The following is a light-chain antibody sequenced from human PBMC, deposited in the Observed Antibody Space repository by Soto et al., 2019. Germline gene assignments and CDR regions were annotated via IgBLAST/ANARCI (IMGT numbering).Light chain of an antibody. CDR3: QQYYSLPYT. J-gene: IGKJ2*01. V-gene: IGKV4-1*01. Sequence: IVMTQSPDSLAVSLGERATINCKSSQSVLYSSNNKNYLVWYQQKSGQPPKLLISWASTRESGVPDRFSGGGSGTDFTLTISSLQAEDVAVYYCQQYYSLPYTFGQGTKLEIK. CDR1: QSVLYSSNNKNY. CDR2: WAS.